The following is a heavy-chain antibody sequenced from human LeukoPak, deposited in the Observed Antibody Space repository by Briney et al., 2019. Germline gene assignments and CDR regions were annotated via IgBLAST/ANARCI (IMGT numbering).Heavy chain of an antibody. CDR1: GFTFSSYS. CDR2: ISSSSSTI. CDR3: SIFGGAATVYFQH. D-gene: IGHD2-15*01. J-gene: IGHJ1*01. V-gene: IGHV3-48*04. Sequence: GGSLRLSCAASGFTFSSYSMNWVRQAPGKGLEWVSYISSSSSTIYYADSVKGRFTISRDNAKNSLYLQMNSVRAEDTAVYYCSIFGGAATVYFQHWGQGTLVTVSS.